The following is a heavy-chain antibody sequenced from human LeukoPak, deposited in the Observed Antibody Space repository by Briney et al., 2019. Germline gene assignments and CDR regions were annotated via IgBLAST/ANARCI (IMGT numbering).Heavy chain of an antibody. V-gene: IGHV3-33*01. D-gene: IGHD4-17*01. J-gene: IGHJ4*02. Sequence: GGSLRLSCAASGFTFSGCGMHWVCQAPGKGLEWVAFIWYDGRDKYYVDSVKGRFTISRDNAKNSLYLQMNSLRAEDTAVYYCARELLGYGDRDGYWGQGTLVTVSS. CDR1: GFTFSGCG. CDR2: IWYDGRDK. CDR3: ARELLGYGDRDGY.